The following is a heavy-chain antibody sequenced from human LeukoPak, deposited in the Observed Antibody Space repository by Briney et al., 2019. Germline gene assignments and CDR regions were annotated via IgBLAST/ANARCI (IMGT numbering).Heavy chain of an antibody. Sequence: PGGSLRLSCAASGFTVSSNYMSWVRQAPGKGLEWVSVIYSGGSTYYADSVKGRFTISRDNSKNTLYPQMNSLRAEDTAVYYCARDVRGNWFDPWGQGTLVTVSS. CDR2: IYSGGST. V-gene: IGHV3-66*02. CDR3: ARDVRGNWFDP. J-gene: IGHJ5*02. CDR1: GFTVSSNY.